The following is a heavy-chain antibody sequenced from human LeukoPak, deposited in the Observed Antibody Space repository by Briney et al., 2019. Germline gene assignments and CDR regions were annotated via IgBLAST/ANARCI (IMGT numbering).Heavy chain of an antibody. D-gene: IGHD1-26*01. Sequence: SETLSLTCAVSGGSISSSNWWSWVRQPPGKGLEWIGEIYHSGSTNYNPSLESRVTISIDTSKNQFSLKLNSVTAADTAMYYCAKSGGYGLIDYWGQGTLVTVSS. J-gene: IGHJ4*02. CDR1: GGSISSSNW. V-gene: IGHV4-4*02. CDR2: IYHSGST. CDR3: AKSGGYGLIDY.